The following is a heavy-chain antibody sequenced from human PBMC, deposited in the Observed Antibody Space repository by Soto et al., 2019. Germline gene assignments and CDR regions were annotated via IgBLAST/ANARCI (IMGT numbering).Heavy chain of an antibody. CDR1: GYTFTGYY. CDR3: ARGSPRDSSGYYYEDY. J-gene: IGHJ4*02. D-gene: IGHD3-22*01. Sequence: ASVKVSCKASGYTFTGYYMHWVRQAPGQGLEWMGWINPNSGGTNYAQKFQGWVTMTRDTSISTAYMELSRLRSDDTAVYYCARGSPRDSSGYYYEDYWGQGTLVTVSS. CDR2: INPNSGGT. V-gene: IGHV1-2*04.